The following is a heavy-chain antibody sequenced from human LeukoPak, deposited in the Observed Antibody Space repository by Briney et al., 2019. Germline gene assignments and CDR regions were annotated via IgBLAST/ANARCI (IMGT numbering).Heavy chain of an antibody. CDR1: GGTFSSYA. D-gene: IGHD1-7*01. Sequence: SVKVSCKASGGTFSSYAISWVRQAPGQGLEWMGGIIPIFGTANYAQKFQGRVTITADESTSTAYMELSSLRSEDTAVYYCARDHNWNYASDYYMDVWGKGTTVTVSS. CDR3: ARDHNWNYASDYYMDV. J-gene: IGHJ6*03. V-gene: IGHV1-69*13. CDR2: IIPIFGTA.